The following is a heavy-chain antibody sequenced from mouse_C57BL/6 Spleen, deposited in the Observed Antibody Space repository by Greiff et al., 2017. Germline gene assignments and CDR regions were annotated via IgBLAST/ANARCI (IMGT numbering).Heavy chain of an antibody. J-gene: IGHJ2*01. V-gene: IGHV1-64*01. CDR3: AHSGSSYYFDY. Sequence: QVQLKQPGAELVKPGASVKLSCKASGYTFTSYWMHWVKQRPGQGLEWIGMIHPNSGSTNYNEKFKSKATLTVDKSSSTAYMQLSSLTSEDSAVYYCAHSGSSYYFDYWGQGTTLTVSS. D-gene: IGHD1-1*01. CDR2: IHPNSGST. CDR1: GYTFTSYW.